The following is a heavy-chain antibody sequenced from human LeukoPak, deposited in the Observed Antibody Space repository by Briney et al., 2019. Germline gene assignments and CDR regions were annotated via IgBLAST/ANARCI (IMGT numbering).Heavy chain of an antibody. Sequence: PSETLSLTCAVYGGSFSGYYWSWIRQPPGKGLEWIGEIDHSGSTSYNPSLKSRVTISVDTSKNQFSLKLSSVTAADTAVYYCARYQEQLEYFDYWGQGTLVTVSS. CDR1: GGSFSGYY. V-gene: IGHV4-34*01. CDR2: IDHSGST. J-gene: IGHJ4*02. CDR3: ARYQEQLEYFDY. D-gene: IGHD6-13*01.